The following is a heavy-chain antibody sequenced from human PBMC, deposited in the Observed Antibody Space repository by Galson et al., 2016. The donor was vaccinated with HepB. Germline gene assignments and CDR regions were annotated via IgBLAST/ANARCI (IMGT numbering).Heavy chain of an antibody. D-gene: IGHD1-26*01. Sequence: SVKVSCKASGFTFSNFAVQWVRQARGQRLEWIGWIVVGSDNTNYARKFQERVTSTRDMSTSTAYMELTSLRSDDTALYYCAVDRAGAAFFWGQGTLVTVSS. CDR3: AVDRAGAAFF. V-gene: IGHV1-58*01. J-gene: IGHJ4*02. CDR1: GFTFSNFA. CDR2: IVVGSDNT.